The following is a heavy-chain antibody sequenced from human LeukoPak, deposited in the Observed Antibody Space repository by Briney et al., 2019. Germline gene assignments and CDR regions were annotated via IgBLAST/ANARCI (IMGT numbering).Heavy chain of an antibody. Sequence: PGGSLRLSCAASGFTFSSFGMNWVRQAPGKGLEWTSYISTSSLNTIHYADSVKGRFTISRDNAKNSLFLQMNSLRAEDTAVYYCARSLSTDLDYWGQGILVTVSS. D-gene: IGHD5/OR15-5a*01. J-gene: IGHJ4*02. V-gene: IGHV3-48*04. CDR1: GFTFSSFG. CDR2: ISTSSLNTI. CDR3: ARSLSTDLDY.